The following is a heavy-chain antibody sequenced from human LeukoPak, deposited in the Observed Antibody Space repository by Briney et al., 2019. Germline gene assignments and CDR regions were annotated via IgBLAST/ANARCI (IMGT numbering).Heavy chain of an antibody. CDR3: ARNIYYGSEKNYFDY. CDR1: GFTFSDHY. D-gene: IGHD3-10*01. CDR2: IRNKANSYTT. J-gene: IGHJ4*02. Sequence: GGSLRLSCAASGFTFSDHYMDWVRQAPGKGPKWVGRIRNKANSYTTEYAASVKGRFTISRDDSKNSLYLQMNSLKTEDTAVYYCARNIYYGSEKNYFDYWGQGTLVTVSS. V-gene: IGHV3-72*01.